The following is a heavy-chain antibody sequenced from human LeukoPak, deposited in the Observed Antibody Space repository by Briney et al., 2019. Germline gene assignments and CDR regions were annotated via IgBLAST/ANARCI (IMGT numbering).Heavy chain of an antibody. Sequence: ASVKVSCKASGYNFTNYGISWVRQAPGQGLEWMGWISTYNGNTYYAQKLQGRVTMTTETSTTTVYMELRRLRSDDTAVYYCARNYYDSSGFDYWGQGTLVTVSS. CDR2: ISTYNGNT. V-gene: IGHV1-18*01. J-gene: IGHJ4*02. CDR1: GYNFTNYG. D-gene: IGHD3-22*01. CDR3: ARNYYDSSGFDY.